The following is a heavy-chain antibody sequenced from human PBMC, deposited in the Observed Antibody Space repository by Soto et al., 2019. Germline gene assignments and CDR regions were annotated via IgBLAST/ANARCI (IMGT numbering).Heavy chain of an antibody. CDR1: GFTVSSNY. CDR2: IYSGGST. Sequence: PGGSLRLSCAASGFTVSSNYMSWVRQAPWKGLEWVSVIYSGGSTYYADSVKGRFTISRDNSKNTLYLQMNSLRAEDTAVYYCARDRWSKMNSYYFDYWGQGTLVTVSS. CDR3: ARDRWSKMNSYYFDY. J-gene: IGHJ4*02. V-gene: IGHV3-66*01. D-gene: IGHD1-7*01.